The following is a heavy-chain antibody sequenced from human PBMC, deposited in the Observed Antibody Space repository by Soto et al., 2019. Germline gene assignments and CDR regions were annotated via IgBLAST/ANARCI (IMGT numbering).Heavy chain of an antibody. CDR2: MNPNTGNS. CDR1: GYTFTSSD. CDR3: ARGPPYSRPFDY. V-gene: IGHV1-8*01. Sequence: GASVKVSCKASGYTFTSSDINWVRQAPGQGLEWMGWMNPNTGNSGFAQKFQGRVTMTRDTSISTAYMELSRLRSDDTAVYYCARGPPYSRPFDYWGQGTLVTVSS. D-gene: IGHD6-13*01. J-gene: IGHJ4*02.